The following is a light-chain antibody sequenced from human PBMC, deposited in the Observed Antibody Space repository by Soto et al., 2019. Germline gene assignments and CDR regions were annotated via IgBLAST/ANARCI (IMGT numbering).Light chain of an antibody. CDR1: QSISRQ. CDR2: QAS. Sequence: DIPMTQSPSTLSAXXXXXVXXTCRAXQSISRQLAWYQQKPGKAPNLLIYQASNLETGVPSRFTGSGSGTEFTLTISSLQPDDLATYYCLQYQSXWTXGQGTKVEVK. V-gene: IGKV1-5*03. J-gene: IGKJ1*01. CDR3: LQYQSXWT.